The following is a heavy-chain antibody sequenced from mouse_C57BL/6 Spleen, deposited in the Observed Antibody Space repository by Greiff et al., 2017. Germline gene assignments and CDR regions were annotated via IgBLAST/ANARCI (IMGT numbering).Heavy chain of an antibody. CDR2: IDPSDSET. D-gene: IGHD1-1*01. CDR1: GYTFTSYW. J-gene: IGHJ2*01. V-gene: IGHV1-52*01. Sequence: QVQLQQPGAELVRPGSSVKLSCKASGYTFTSYWMHWVKQRPIQGLEWIGNIDPSDSETHYNQKFKDKAPLTVDKSSSTAYMQLSSLTSEDSAVYYCARGIYYGSSFHFDYWGQGTTLTVSS. CDR3: ARGIYYGSSFHFDY.